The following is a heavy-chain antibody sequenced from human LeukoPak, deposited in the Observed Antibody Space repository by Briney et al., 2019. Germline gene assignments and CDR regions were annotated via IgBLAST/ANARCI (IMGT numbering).Heavy chain of an antibody. V-gene: IGHV4-59*01. D-gene: IGHD2-15*01. CDR3: ARVSWYCSGGSCYSGYFDY. Sequence: SETLSLTCTVSGGSISSYYWSWIRQPPGKGLEWIGYIYYSGSTNYNPSLKSRVTIPVDTSKNQFSLKLSSVTAADTAVYYCARVSWYCSGGSCYSGYFDYWGQGTLVTVSS. CDR1: GGSISSYY. CDR2: IYYSGST. J-gene: IGHJ4*02.